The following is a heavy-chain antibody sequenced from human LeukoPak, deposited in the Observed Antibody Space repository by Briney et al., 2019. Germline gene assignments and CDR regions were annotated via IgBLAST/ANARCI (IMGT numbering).Heavy chain of an antibody. V-gene: IGHV3-7*03. CDR1: GFTFSSYW. Sequence: PGGSLRLSCAASGFTFSSYWMSWVRQAPGKGLEWVANIKQDESEKYYVDSVKGRFTISRDNSKNTLYLQMNSLRAEDTAVYYCAKDGTVAGYLDYWGQGTLVTVSS. J-gene: IGHJ4*02. CDR3: AKDGTVAGYLDY. D-gene: IGHD6-19*01. CDR2: IKQDESEK.